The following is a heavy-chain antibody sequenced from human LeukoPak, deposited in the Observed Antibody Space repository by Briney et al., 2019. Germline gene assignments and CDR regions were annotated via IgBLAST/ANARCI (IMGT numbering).Heavy chain of an antibody. CDR1: GYTFTDYY. J-gene: IGHJ5*02. V-gene: IGHV1-2*02. D-gene: IGHD2-21*02. CDR3: ATDKVVTAPGGWFDP. CDR2: INPNSGGT. Sequence: ASVKVSCKASGYTFTDYYVHWVRQAPGQGLEWMGWINPNSGGTNSAQKFQDRVTMSRDTSFSTAYLELSRLRSDDTAIYYCATDKVVTAPGGWFDPWGQGTLVTVSS.